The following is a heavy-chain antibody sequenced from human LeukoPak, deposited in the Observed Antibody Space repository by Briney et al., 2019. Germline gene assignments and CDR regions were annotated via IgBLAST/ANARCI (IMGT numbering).Heavy chain of an antibody. CDR2: IYYSGST. J-gene: IGHJ4*02. CDR1: GGSISGYY. V-gene: IGHV4-59*01. Sequence: PSETLSLTCNVSGGSISGYYWSWIRQPPGKGLEWIGYIYYSGSTNYNPSLKSQVTISVDTSKNQFSLKLSSVTAADTAVYYCASGVDFWSGYRTYYFDYWGQGTLVTVSS. D-gene: IGHD3-3*01. CDR3: ASGVDFWSGYRTYYFDY.